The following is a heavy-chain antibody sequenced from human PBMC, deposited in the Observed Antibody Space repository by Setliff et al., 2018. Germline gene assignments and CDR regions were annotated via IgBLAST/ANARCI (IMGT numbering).Heavy chain of an antibody. CDR1: GYTFANYY. V-gene: IGHV1-46*01. D-gene: IGHD3-16*01. J-gene: IGHJ3*02. Sequence: ASVKVSCKASGYTFANYYMHWVRQAPGQGLEWMGIIDPSGFSTHYAQKFQGRVTVTRATSTNTLYMELSSLRSEDTATYYCAGPRGPYSASDAFGIWGQGTMVTVS. CDR2: IDPSGFST. CDR3: AGPRGPYSASDAFGI.